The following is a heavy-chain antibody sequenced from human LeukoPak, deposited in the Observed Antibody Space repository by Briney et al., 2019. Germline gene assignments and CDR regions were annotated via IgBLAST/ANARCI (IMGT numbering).Heavy chain of an antibody. Sequence: SETLSLTCTVSGGSISSYYWCWIRQPPGKGLEWIGYIYYSGSTNYNPSLKSRVVISMDTSKNQFSLKLSSVTAADTAVYYCAREVSSTWFEWFDPWGQGTLVTVSS. V-gene: IGHV4-59*01. D-gene: IGHD6-13*01. CDR3: AREVSSTWFEWFDP. J-gene: IGHJ5*02. CDR1: GGSISSYY. CDR2: IYYSGST.